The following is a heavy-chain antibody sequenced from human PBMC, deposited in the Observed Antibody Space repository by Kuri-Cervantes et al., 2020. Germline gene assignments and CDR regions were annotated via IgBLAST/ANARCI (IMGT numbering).Heavy chain of an antibody. V-gene: IGHV1-8*01. CDR3: ARGGWFGELWFDP. D-gene: IGHD3-10*01. CDR2: MNPNSGNT. Sequence: SEPVPRMASGYTFTSYDINWVRQATGQGLERMGWMNPNSGNTGYAQKFQGRVTMTRNTSISTAYMELSSLRSEDTAVYYCARGGWFGELWFDPWGQGTLVTVSS. J-gene: IGHJ5*02. CDR1: GYTFTSYD.